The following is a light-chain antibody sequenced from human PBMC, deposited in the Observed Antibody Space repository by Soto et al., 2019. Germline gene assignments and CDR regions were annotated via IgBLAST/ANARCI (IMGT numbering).Light chain of an antibody. CDR1: SSSVGAGYD. J-gene: IGLJ1*01. Sequence: QSVLTQPPSVSGAPGQRVTICCTGSSSSVGAGYDVHWYQHLPGTAPKLLIFSNTNRPSGVPDRFSGSKSGNTASLTISGLQAEVEADYYSSSFSSSRAHVFGIGTKLTVL. CDR3: SSFSSSRAHV. CDR2: SNT. V-gene: IGLV1-40*01.